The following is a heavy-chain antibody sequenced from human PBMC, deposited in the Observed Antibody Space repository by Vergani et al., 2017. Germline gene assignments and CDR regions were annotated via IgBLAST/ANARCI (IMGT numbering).Heavy chain of an antibody. CDR1: GGTFSSYT. J-gene: IGHJ3*02. Sequence: QVQLVQSGAEVKKPGASVKVSCKASGGTFSSYTISWVRQAPGQGLEWMGRIIPIIGIANYAQKFQGRVTITADKSTSTAYMELSSLRSEDTAVYYCAGHRAGSSQGDAFDIWGQGTMVTVSS. CDR3: AGHRAGSSQGDAFDI. V-gene: IGHV1-69*02. D-gene: IGHD6-6*01. CDR2: IIPIIGIA.